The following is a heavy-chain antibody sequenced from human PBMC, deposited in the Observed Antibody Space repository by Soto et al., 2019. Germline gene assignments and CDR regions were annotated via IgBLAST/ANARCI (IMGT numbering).Heavy chain of an antibody. Sequence: PTETLSLTCTVSGGSISSYYWSWIRQPPGKGLEWIGYIYHSGSTYYNPSLKSRVTISVDRSKNQFSLKLSSVTAADTAVYYCARHVTTVTTVDYWGQGTLVTVSS. V-gene: IGHV4-59*08. D-gene: IGHD4-17*01. CDR3: ARHVTTVTTVDY. CDR1: GGSISSYY. CDR2: IYHSGST. J-gene: IGHJ4*02.